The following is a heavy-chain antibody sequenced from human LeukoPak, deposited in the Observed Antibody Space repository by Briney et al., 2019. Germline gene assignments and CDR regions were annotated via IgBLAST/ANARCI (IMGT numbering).Heavy chain of an antibody. CDR2: ISGSGGST. J-gene: IGHJ4*02. CDR3: AKLERYSYGPTRFGY. CDR1: GFTFSSYA. D-gene: IGHD5-18*01. Sequence: GGSLRLSCAASGFTFSSYAMSWVRQAPGKGLEWVSVISGSGGSTNYADSVKGRFTLSRDNSKNTAYLQMNSLRAEDTAVYYCAKLERYSYGPTRFGYRGQGTLVTVSS. V-gene: IGHV3-23*01.